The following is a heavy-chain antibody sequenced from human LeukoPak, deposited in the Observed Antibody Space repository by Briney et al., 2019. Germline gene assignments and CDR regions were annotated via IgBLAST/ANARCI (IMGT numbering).Heavy chain of an antibody. CDR1: GGTFSSYA. CDR2: IIPILGIA. Sequence: ASVKVSCKASGGTFSSYAISWVRQAPRQGLEWMGRIIPILGIANYAQKFQGRVTITADKSTSTAYMELSSLRSEDTAVYYCASWDAGRDGFDLWGRGTLVTVSS. CDR3: ASWDAGRDGFDL. V-gene: IGHV1-69*04. J-gene: IGHJ2*01. D-gene: IGHD5-24*01.